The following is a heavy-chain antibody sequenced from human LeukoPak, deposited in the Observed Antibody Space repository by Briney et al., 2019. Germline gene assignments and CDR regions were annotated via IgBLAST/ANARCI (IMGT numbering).Heavy chain of an antibody. Sequence: GGSVTLSCLGSGFIHLRYRRRGVGPAGGKGLEWVANINHDGSEKYYVDSVKGRFTIYRDNAKNSLYLQMNSLRGEETAVYYCARDRDYYNYFEYWGEGTLVTVSS. CDR3: ARDRDYYNYFEY. J-gene: IGHJ4*02. CDR2: INHDGSEK. V-gene: IGHV3-7*04. CDR1: GFIHLRYR. D-gene: IGHD3-10*01.